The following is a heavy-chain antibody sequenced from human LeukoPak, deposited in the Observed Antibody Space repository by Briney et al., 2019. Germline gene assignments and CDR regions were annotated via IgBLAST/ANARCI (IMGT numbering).Heavy chain of an antibody. Sequence: AETLSLTCTVSGGSFSSGSYYWSWIRQPPGKGLEWIGYIYYSGSTNYNPSLKSRVTISVDTSKNQFSLKLSSVTAADTAVYYCARYSSSWYVDYWGQGTLVTVSS. CDR1: GGSFSSGSYY. J-gene: IGHJ4*02. CDR2: IYYSGST. D-gene: IGHD6-13*01. V-gene: IGHV4-61*01. CDR3: ARYSSSWYVDY.